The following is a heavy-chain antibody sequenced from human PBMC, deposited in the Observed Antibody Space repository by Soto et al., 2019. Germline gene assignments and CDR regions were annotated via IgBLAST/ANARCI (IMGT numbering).Heavy chain of an antibody. CDR1: GGSISSSSYY. J-gene: IGHJ4*02. Sequence: SETLSLTCTVSGGSISSSSYYWGWIRQPPGKGLEWIGYIFYSGSTYYNPSLKSRVTISVDASKNHFSLELSSVTAADTAVYYCAREVGDGYNSRFDYWGQGTLVTVSS. V-gene: IGHV4-39*07. D-gene: IGHD3-16*01. CDR3: AREVGDGYNSRFDY. CDR2: IFYSGST.